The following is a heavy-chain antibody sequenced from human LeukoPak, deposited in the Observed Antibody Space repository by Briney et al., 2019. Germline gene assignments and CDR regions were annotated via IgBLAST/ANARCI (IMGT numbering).Heavy chain of an antibody. CDR1: GFTFSRYW. J-gene: IGHJ4*02. CDR2: INSDTNIT. CDR3: VRDHDWSFDL. V-gene: IGHV3-48*02. D-gene: IGHD1-1*01. Sequence: SGGSLRLSCVAPGFTFSRYWMHWVRQAPGKGLEWVSHINSDTNITPYTASVSGRSTISRDNAKNSLYLHVNSLRDEDTAVYYCVRDHDWSFDLWGQGALVTVSS.